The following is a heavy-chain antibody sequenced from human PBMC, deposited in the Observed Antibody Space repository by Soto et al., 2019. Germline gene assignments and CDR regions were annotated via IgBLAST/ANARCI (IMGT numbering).Heavy chain of an antibody. V-gene: IGHV3-30*03. Sequence: PGGSLRLSCADSGFTFSSYGMHWVRQAPGKGLEWVAHISYDGSNNNYVDSVKGRFTISRDNSKNTLYLQMNSLRAEGTAVYYCARDSYYYDSSGYYTFDHWGQGT. J-gene: IGHJ4*02. D-gene: IGHD3-22*01. CDR1: GFTFSSYG. CDR3: ARDSYYYDSSGYYTFDH. CDR2: ISYDGSNN.